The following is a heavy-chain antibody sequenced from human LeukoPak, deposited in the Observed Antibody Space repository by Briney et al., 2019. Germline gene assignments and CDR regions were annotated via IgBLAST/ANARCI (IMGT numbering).Heavy chain of an antibody. CDR3: AKDGQVGAIGYFDY. CDR1: GFIFSTYG. Sequence: TGGSLRLSCAASGFIFSTYGMHWVRQAPGKGLEWVAVVWSGGNNKYYSDSVKGRFTISRDNSKNTPYLQMNSLRAEDTAVYYCAKDGQVGAIGYFDYRGQGILVTVSS. CDR2: VWSGGNNK. D-gene: IGHD1-26*01. J-gene: IGHJ4*02. V-gene: IGHV3-33*06.